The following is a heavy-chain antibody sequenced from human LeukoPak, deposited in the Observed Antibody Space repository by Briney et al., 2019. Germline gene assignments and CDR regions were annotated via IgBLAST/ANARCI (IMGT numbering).Heavy chain of an antibody. J-gene: IGHJ4*01. CDR2: IFYSGVT. D-gene: IGHD5-24*01. V-gene: IGHV4-39*01. Sequence: PSGTLSLSCTVSGGSISSSNYYWGWIRQPPGKGLEWFASIFYSGVTYDNPSLKSRVTMSVDTSTNPFSLKLSSATAPDTPVYFSARHRGQWLPPLHYWGPGSLVTVSS. CDR3: ARHRGQWLPPLHY. CDR1: GGSISSSNYY.